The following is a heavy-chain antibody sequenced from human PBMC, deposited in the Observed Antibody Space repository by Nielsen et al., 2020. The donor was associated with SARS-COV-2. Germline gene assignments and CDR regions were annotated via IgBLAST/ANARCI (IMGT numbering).Heavy chain of an antibody. CDR1: ADTFTGYY. CDR2: INPNSGGT. D-gene: IGHD5-24*01. J-gene: IGHJ3*02. CDR3: ARELNVGMAIIGAFDS. Sequence: ASVKVSCKTSADTFTGYYMHWVRQAPGQGLEWMGWINPNSGGTDYAQKFQGRVTMTWATSISTAYIELSRLRSDDTAVYYCARELNVGMAIIGAFDSWGQGTMVTVSS. V-gene: IGHV1-2*02.